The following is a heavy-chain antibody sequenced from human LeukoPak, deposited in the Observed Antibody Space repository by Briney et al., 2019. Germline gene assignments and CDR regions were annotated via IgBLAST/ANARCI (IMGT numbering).Heavy chain of an antibody. CDR2: INHSGST. D-gene: IGHD1-26*01. CDR3: ARGRGIVGATFSFDY. J-gene: IGHJ4*02. V-gene: IGHV4-34*01. Sequence: TPSETLSLTCAVYGGSFSGYYWSWIRQPPGKGLEWIGEINHSGSTNYNPSLKSRVTISVDTSKNQFSLKLSSVTAADTAVYYCARGRGIVGATFSFDYWGQGTLVTVSS. CDR1: GGSFSGYY.